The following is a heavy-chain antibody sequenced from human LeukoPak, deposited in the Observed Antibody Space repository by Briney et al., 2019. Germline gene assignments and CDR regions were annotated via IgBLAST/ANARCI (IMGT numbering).Heavy chain of an antibody. CDR3: VRDTKEY. CDR2: ISSSSDYI. Sequence: GGSLRLSCAASGFSFISYSMNWVRQAPGKGLEWVSSISSSSDYIYHADSVKGRFTISRDNPKKSLYLQMNSLRAEDTAVYYCVRDTKEYWGQGTLVTVSS. J-gene: IGHJ4*02. V-gene: IGHV3-21*01. D-gene: IGHD2-8*01. CDR1: GFSFISYS.